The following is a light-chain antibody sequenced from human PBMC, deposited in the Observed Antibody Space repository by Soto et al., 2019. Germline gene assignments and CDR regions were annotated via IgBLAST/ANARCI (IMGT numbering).Light chain of an antibody. CDR3: QQSYSTPLT. Sequence: DIQMTQSPSSLSASVGDRVTITCRASQNINRYLNWYQQKPEKAPKLLIYAASSLQSGVPSRFSGSGSGTDFTLTISSLQPEDFATYYCQQSYSTPLTFGGGTKVEIK. V-gene: IGKV1-39*01. CDR2: AAS. J-gene: IGKJ4*01. CDR1: QNINRY.